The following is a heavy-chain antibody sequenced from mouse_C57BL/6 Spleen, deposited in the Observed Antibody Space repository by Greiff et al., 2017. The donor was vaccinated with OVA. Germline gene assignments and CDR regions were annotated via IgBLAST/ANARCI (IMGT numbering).Heavy chain of an antibody. CDR2: IDPSDSYT. Sequence: QVQLKQPGAELVKPGASVKLSCKASGYTFTSYWMQWVKQRPGQGLEWIGEIDPSDSYTNYNQKFKGKATLTVDTSSSTAYMQLSSLTSEDSAVYYCARSGGLRAMDYWGQGTSVTVSS. D-gene: IGHD3-3*01. J-gene: IGHJ4*01. V-gene: IGHV1-50*01. CDR1: GYTFTSYW. CDR3: ARSGGLRAMDY.